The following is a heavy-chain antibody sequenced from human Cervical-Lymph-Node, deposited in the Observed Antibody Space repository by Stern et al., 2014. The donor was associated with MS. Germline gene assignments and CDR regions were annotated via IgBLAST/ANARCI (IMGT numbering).Heavy chain of an antibody. Sequence: VQLEESGGGVVQPGRSLRLSCAASGFTFSSYGMHWVRQAPGKGLEWVAVISYDGSNKYYADSVKGRFTISRDNSKNTLYLQMNSLRAEDTAVYYCAKGERMVRGVFWPLGYYYGMDVWGQGTTVTVSS. CDR3: AKGERMVRGVFWPLGYYYGMDV. CDR1: GFTFSSYG. J-gene: IGHJ6*02. CDR2: ISYDGSNK. V-gene: IGHV3-30*18. D-gene: IGHD3-10*01.